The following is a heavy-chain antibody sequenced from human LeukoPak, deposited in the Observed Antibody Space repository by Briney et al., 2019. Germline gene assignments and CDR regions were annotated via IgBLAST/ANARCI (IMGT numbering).Heavy chain of an antibody. V-gene: IGHV3-21*01. CDR3: VRGTALVLKFDY. CDR2: ISSGSNYI. CDR1: GFTLSSYS. D-gene: IGHD5-18*01. Sequence: PGGSMRLSCEASGFTLSSYSMNWVRPAPGKGLEWVSSISSGSNYIYYADSVKGRFTISRDNAKNALYLRRNSLRAEDTAVYYCVRGTALVLKFDYWGQGTPVTVSS. J-gene: IGHJ4*02.